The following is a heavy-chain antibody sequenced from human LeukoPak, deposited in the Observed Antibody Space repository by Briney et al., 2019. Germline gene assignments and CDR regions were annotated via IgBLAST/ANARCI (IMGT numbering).Heavy chain of an antibody. D-gene: IGHD1-1*01. CDR2: IHQDGSEK. CDR3: ARARNWNDYFV. Sequence: GGSLRLSCAASGFTFSSYAMSWVRQAPGKGLEWVANIHQDGSEKYYVDSVKGRFSISRDNAKNSLYLQMNSLRAEDTAVYYCARARNWNDYFVWGQGTLVTVSS. V-gene: IGHV3-7*01. J-gene: IGHJ4*02. CDR1: GFTFSSYA.